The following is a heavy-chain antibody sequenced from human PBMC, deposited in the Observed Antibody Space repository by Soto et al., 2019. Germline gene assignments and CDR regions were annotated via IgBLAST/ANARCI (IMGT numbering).Heavy chain of an antibody. Sequence: ASVKVSCKTSGYTFTSYHISWVRQAPGQGLEWMGWISAYNTNTNYAQKFQGRVTMTEDTSTDTAYMELSSLRSEDTAVYYCGTSSGYYYFDYWGQGTLVTVSS. D-gene: IGHD3-22*01. V-gene: IGHV1-18*01. CDR1: GYTFTSYH. J-gene: IGHJ4*02. CDR3: GTSSGYYYFDY. CDR2: ISAYNTNT.